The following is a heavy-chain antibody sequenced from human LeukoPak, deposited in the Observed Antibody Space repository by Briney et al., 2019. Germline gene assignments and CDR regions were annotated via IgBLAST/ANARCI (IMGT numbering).Heavy chain of an antibody. D-gene: IGHD2-15*01. CDR1: GFTFSSYD. CDR2: INIDGSST. J-gene: IGHJ4*02. Sequence: PGGSLRLSCAASGFTFSSYDMHWVRQAPGKGLVWVSRINIDGSSTSFADSVKGRFTVSRDNAKNTLYLQMNSLRAEDTAVYYCVRSGMWKFDYWGQGALVAVSS. V-gene: IGHV3-74*01. CDR3: VRSGMWKFDY.